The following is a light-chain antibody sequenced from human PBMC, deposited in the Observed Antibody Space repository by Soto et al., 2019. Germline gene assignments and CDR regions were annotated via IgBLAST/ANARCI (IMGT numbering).Light chain of an antibody. J-gene: IGKJ3*01. CDR1: QSVSSN. CDR2: GAS. V-gene: IGKV3-15*01. Sequence: EIVMTQSPATLSVSPGERATLSCRASQSVSSNLAWYQQKPGQAPRLLIYGASTRATGIPARFSGSGSGTEFPLTISSLQSADFAVYYCQKYNNWPFTFGPGTKVDIK. CDR3: QKYNNWPFT.